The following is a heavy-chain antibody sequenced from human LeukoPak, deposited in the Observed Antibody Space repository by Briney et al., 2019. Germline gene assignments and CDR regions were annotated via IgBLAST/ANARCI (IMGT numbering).Heavy chain of an antibody. J-gene: IGHJ4*02. D-gene: IGHD1-26*01. CDR3: AKVITSGTYYYFDY. CDR1: GFTFTSYA. V-gene: IGHV3-23*01. CDR2: VSGSGRDT. Sequence: GGSLRLSCAASGFTFTSYAMSWVSQAPGKGLEWVSAVSGSGRDTYYPDSVRGRFTISRDISKNTLFLQMNSLRAEDTAVYYCAKVITSGTYYYFDYWGQGTLVTVSS.